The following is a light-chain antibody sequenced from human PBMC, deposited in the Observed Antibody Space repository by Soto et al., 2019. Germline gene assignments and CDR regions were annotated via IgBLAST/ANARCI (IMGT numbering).Light chain of an antibody. CDR3: GSWDSSLSAIV. CDR2: DNN. J-gene: IGLJ7*01. V-gene: IGLV1-51*01. Sequence: QSVLTQPPSASGTPGQRVAISCSGSSSNIGNNYVSWYQQLPGTAPKLLIYDNNKRPSGIPDRFSGSKSGTSATLGITGLQTGDEADYYCGSWDSSLSAIVFGGGTQLTVL. CDR1: SSNIGNNY.